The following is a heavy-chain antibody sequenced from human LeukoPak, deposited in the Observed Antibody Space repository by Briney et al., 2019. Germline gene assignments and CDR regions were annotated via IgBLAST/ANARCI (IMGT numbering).Heavy chain of an antibody. V-gene: IGHV1-46*01. Sequence: ASVKVSCKASGYTFTSYYMHWVRQAPGQGLEWMGIINPSGGSTSYAQKFQGRVTITTDESTSTAYMEPSSLRSEDTAVYYCARAAIFGVVISPFDYWGQGTLVTVSS. CDR2: INPSGGST. CDR1: GYTFTSYY. J-gene: IGHJ4*02. CDR3: ARAAIFGVVISPFDY. D-gene: IGHD3-3*01.